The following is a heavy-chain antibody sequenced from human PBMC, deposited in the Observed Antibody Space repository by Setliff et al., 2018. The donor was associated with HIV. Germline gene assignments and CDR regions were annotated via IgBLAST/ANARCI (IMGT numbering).Heavy chain of an antibody. CDR1: GYTFTDYF. CDR3: ARDAPRNTEAAPGY. CDR2: INPKTGDT. J-gene: IGHJ4*02. D-gene: IGHD6-6*01. Sequence: ASVKVSCKASGYTFTDYFMHWVRQAPGQGLEWMGRINPKTGDTKYKQKFQGRVTMTRDASINTAYMELSSLTSDDTAVYYCARDAPRNTEAAPGYWGQGTLVTVSS. V-gene: IGHV1-2*06.